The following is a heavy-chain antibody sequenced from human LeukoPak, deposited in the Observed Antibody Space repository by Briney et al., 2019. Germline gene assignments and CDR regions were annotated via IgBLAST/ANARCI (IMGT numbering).Heavy chain of an antibody. V-gene: IGHV4-39*07. CDR2: IYYSGST. J-gene: IGHJ5*02. CDR3: ARVVSGYSTNKWFDP. D-gene: IGHD3-3*01. CDR1: GGSISSSSYY. Sequence: SETLSLTCTVSGGSISSSSYYWGWIRQPPGKGLEWIGSIYYSGSTYYNPSLKSRVTISVDTSKNQFSLKLSSVTAADTAVYYCARVVSGYSTNKWFDPWGQGTLVTVSS.